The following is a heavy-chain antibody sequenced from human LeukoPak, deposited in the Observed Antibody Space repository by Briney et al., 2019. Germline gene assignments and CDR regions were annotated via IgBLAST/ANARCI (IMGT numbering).Heavy chain of an antibody. CDR1: GFIFSSYA. Sequence: PGGSLRLSCAASGFIFSSYAMSWVRQAPGKGLEWVSVIYSGGSTYYADSVKGRFTISRDNSKNTLYLQMNSLRAEDTAVYYCARVHSSGYFYYWGQGTLVTVSS. D-gene: IGHD3-22*01. CDR3: ARVHSSGYFYY. V-gene: IGHV3-66*01. J-gene: IGHJ4*02. CDR2: IYSGGST.